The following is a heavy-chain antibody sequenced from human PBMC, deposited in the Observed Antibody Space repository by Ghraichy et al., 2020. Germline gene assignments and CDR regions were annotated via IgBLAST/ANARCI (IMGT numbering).Heavy chain of an antibody. CDR3: ARDLASAQWLAFRTHPRLEGMDV. D-gene: IGHD6-19*01. Sequence: GGSLRLSCAASGFTFSSYSMNWVRQAPGKGLEWVSYISSSSSTIYYADSVKGRFTISRDNAKNLLYLQMNSLRDEDTAVYYCARDLASAQWLAFRTHPRLEGMDVWGQGTTVTVSS. J-gene: IGHJ6*02. CDR2: ISSSSSTI. CDR1: GFTFSSYS. V-gene: IGHV3-48*02.